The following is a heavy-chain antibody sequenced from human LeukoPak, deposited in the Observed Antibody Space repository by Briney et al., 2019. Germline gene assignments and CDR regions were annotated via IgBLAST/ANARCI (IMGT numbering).Heavy chain of an antibody. CDR2: IRSKANSYAT. CDR1: GFTFSGSA. D-gene: IGHD4-17*01. J-gene: IGHJ5*02. V-gene: IGHV3-73*01. Sequence: GGSLRLSCAASGFTFSGSAMHWVRQASGKGLEWVGRIRSKANSYATAYAASVKGRFTISRDDSKNTAYLQMNSLKTEDTAVYYCARHDYGDYVLSPWGQGTLVTVSS. CDR3: ARHDYGDYVLSP.